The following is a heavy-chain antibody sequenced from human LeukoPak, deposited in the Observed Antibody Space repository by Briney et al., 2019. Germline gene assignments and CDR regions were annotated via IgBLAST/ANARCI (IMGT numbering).Heavy chain of an antibody. CDR3: AKDEWDLLGGFDY. Sequence: PGGSLRLSCAASGFTFSSYVMNWVRQAPGKGLEWVSAISDSGGSTYYADSAKGRFTISRDNSNNTLYLQMNSLRAEDTAVYYCAKDEWDLLGGFDYWGQGTLVTVSS. D-gene: IGHD1-26*01. CDR1: GFTFSSYV. J-gene: IGHJ4*02. V-gene: IGHV3-23*01. CDR2: ISDSGGST.